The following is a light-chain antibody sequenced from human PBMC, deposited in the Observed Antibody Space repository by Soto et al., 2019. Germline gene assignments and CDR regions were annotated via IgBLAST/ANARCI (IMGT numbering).Light chain of an antibody. J-gene: IGKJ1*01. V-gene: IGKV4-1*01. CDR3: QQYYSTPQWT. Sequence: DIVMIQSPDSLAVSLGERATINCKSSQSVLYSSNNKNYLAWYQQKPGQPPKLLIYWASTRESGVPDRFSGSGSGTDFTLTISSLQAEDVAVYYCQQYYSTPQWTFGQGTKVEIK. CDR1: QSVLYSSNNKNY. CDR2: WAS.